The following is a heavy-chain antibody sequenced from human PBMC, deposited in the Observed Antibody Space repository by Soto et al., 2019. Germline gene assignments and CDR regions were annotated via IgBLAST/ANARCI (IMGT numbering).Heavy chain of an antibody. Sequence: GGSLRLSCTASGFTFGDYAMSWFRQAPGKGLEWVGFIRSKAYGGTTEYAASVKGRFTISRDDSKSIAYLQMNSLKTEDTAVYYCTRDQFGVRDFYYYYYMDVWGKGTTVTVSS. V-gene: IGHV3-49*03. CDR3: TRDQFGVRDFYYYYYMDV. D-gene: IGHD3-3*01. CDR2: IRSKAYGGTT. J-gene: IGHJ6*03. CDR1: GFTFGDYA.